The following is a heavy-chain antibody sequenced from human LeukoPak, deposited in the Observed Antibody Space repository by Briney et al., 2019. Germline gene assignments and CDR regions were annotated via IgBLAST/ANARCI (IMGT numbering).Heavy chain of an antibody. D-gene: IGHD1-26*01. CDR1: GFTFSDYC. V-gene: IGHV3-11*01. CDR2: ISSSGSTI. Sequence: GGSLRLSCAASGFTFSDYCMSWIRQAPGKGLEWVSYISSSGSTIYYADSVKGRFTISRDKAKNSLYLQMNSLRAEDTAVYYCARVRSGGPPGGAFDIWGQGTMVTVSS. CDR3: ARVRSGGPPGGAFDI. J-gene: IGHJ3*02.